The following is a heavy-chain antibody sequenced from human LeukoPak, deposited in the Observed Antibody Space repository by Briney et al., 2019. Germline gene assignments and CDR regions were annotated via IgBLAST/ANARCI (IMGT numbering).Heavy chain of an antibody. V-gene: IGHV3-48*01. Sequence: PGGSLRLSCAASVFTFSSYSMNWVRQAPGKGLEWVSYISSSSSTIYYADSVKGRFTISRDNDKNSLYLKMNRLRAEDTAVYYCASDYYDSSGIDYWGQGTLVTVSS. CDR2: ISSSSSTI. CDR3: ASDYYDSSGIDY. J-gene: IGHJ4*02. D-gene: IGHD3-22*01. CDR1: VFTFSSYS.